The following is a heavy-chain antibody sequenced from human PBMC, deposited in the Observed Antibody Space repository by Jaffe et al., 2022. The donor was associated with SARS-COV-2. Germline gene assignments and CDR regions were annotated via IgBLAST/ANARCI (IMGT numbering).Heavy chain of an antibody. CDR3: ARSGKTYTYGKYAFDI. CDR2: ISYTGST. D-gene: IGHD3-16*01. J-gene: IGHJ3*02. Sequence: QVQLQESGPGLVKPSETLSLTCTVSGGSISSYYWNWIRQPPGKGLEWIGFISYTGSTNYNPSLKTRVTISVDTSKSQFSLNLSSVTTADTAVYYCARSGKTYTYGKYAFDIWGHGTMVSISS. V-gene: IGHV4-59*01. CDR1: GGSISSYY.